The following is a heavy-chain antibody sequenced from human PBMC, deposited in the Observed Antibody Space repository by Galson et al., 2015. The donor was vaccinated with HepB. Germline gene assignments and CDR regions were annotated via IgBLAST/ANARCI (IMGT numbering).Heavy chain of an antibody. CDR2: ITEDGSSR. Sequence: SLRLSCAASGVTLSRYWVHWVRQVPGKGLVWVARITEDGSSRAYADSVRGRFTISRDNAKNMLYLEMNSLRAEDTAVYYCAKDHGGPNDYWGQGTLVTVSS. CDR1: GVTLSRYW. CDR3: AKDHGGPNDY. V-gene: IGHV3-74*03. J-gene: IGHJ4*02. D-gene: IGHD5-24*01.